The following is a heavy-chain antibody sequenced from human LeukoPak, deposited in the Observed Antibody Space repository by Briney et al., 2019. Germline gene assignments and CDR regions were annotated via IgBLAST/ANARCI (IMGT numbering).Heavy chain of an antibody. J-gene: IGHJ4*02. V-gene: IGHV5-51*01. CDR2: IYPGDSDT. CDR3: ARLVRGTLAGSIDY. D-gene: IGHD6-19*01. CDR1: VYIFTNYW. Sequence: GESLKISCQGSVYIFTNYWIAWVRQMPGKGLEWMGIIYPGDSDTRYSPSFQGQVTISADKSISTAYLQWSSLKASDTAMYYCARLVRGTLAGSIDYWGQGTLVTVSS.